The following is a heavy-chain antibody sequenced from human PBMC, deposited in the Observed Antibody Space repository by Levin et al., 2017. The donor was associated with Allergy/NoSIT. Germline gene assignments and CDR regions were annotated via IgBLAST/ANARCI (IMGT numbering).Heavy chain of an antibody. Sequence: GGSLRLSCAASGFTFSSYGMHWVRQAPGKGLEWVAVIWYDGSNKYYADSVKGRFTISRDNSKNTLYLQMNSLRAEDTAVYYCARGGTGAPFDYWGQGTLVTVSS. CDR2: IWYDGSNK. J-gene: IGHJ4*02. D-gene: IGHD3/OR15-3a*01. CDR1: GFTFSSYG. CDR3: ARGGTGAPFDY. V-gene: IGHV3-33*01.